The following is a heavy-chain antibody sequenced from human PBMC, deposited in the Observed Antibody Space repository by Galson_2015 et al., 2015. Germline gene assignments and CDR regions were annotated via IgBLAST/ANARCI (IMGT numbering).Heavy chain of an antibody. Sequence: SVKVSCKASGYTFTGYGISWVRQAPGQGLEWMGWISAYNGNTDSAQKLQGRVSMTTDTSTSTAYMELRSLRSDDTAVYYCSRDRTLDRFCSGGSCCHGYWGQGTLVTVS. J-gene: IGHJ4*02. CDR1: GYTFTGYG. CDR2: ISAYNGNT. V-gene: IGHV1-18*01. CDR3: SRDRTLDRFCSGGSCCHGY. D-gene: IGHD2-15*01.